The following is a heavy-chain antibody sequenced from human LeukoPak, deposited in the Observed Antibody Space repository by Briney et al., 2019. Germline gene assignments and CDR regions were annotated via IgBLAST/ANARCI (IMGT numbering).Heavy chain of an antibody. CDR1: GFTFSSHW. CDR3: ARAPTYDSSGYPLDY. J-gene: IGHJ4*02. D-gene: IGHD3-22*01. CDR2: IKKDGSEK. Sequence: GGSLRLSCAASGFTFSSHWMSWVRQAPGKGLEWVANIKKDGSEKYYVDSVKGRFTISRDNAKTSLYLQMNSLRAEDTAVYYCARAPTYDSSGYPLDYWGQGTLVTVSS. V-gene: IGHV3-7*01.